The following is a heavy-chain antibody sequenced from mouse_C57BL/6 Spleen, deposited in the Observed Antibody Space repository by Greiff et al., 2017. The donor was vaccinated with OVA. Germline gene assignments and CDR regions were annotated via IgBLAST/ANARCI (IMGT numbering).Heavy chain of an antibody. CDR2: ISSGNSTI. CDR3: ARSNYVAMDY. Sequence: EVLLVESGGGLVKPGGSLKLSCAASGFTFSDYGMHWVRQAPEKGLEWVAYISSGNSTIYYADTVKGRFTITRDNAKNTLFLQMTSLRSEDTAMYYCARSNYVAMDYWGQGTSVTVSS. J-gene: IGHJ4*01. CDR1: GFTFSDYG. V-gene: IGHV5-17*01. D-gene: IGHD2-5*01.